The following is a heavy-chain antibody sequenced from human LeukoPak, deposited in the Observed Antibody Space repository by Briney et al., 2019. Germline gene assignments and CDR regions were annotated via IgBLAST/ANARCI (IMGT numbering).Heavy chain of an antibody. CDR3: ARDVLTVTKGFDI. CDR2: ISYIGST. Sequence: PSETLSRTCAVSTDSFSSHYWTWIRQPPGRGLEWIGYISYIGSTNYNPSLKSRVTISIDTSKNQFSLKLSSVTAADTAVYYCARDVLTVTKGFDIWGQGTMVSVSS. D-gene: IGHD4-17*01. CDR1: TDSFSSHY. V-gene: IGHV4-59*11. J-gene: IGHJ3*02.